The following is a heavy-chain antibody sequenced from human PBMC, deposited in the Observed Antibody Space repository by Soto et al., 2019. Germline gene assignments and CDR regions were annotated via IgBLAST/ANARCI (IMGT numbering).Heavy chain of an antibody. J-gene: IGHJ5*02. CDR1: GGSISSSSYY. V-gene: IGHV4-39*01. CDR2: IYYSGST. D-gene: IGHD6-6*01. Sequence: SETLSLTCTVSGGSISSSSYYWGWIRQPPGKGLEWIGSIYYSGSTYYNPSLKSRVTISVDTSKNQFSLKLSSVTAADTAVYYCARQRRSSSNWFDPWGQGTLVTVSS. CDR3: ARQRRSSSNWFDP.